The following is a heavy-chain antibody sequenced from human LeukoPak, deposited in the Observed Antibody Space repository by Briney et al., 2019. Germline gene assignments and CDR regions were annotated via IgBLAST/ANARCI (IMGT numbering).Heavy chain of an antibody. CDR1: GFTFSIYA. J-gene: IGHJ4*02. CDR2: ISGTDGST. D-gene: IGHD6-25*01. V-gene: IGHV3-23*01. Sequence: PGGSLRLSCAASGFTFSIYALSWVRQAPGKGLEWVSAISGTDGSTYYADSVKGRFTISRDNPKNTLYLQMNSLRVEDTAVYYCTKPSGAAAVDYWGQGTLVTVSS. CDR3: TKPSGAAAVDY.